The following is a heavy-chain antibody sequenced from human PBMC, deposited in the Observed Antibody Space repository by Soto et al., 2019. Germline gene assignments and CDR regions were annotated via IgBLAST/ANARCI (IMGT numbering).Heavy chain of an antibody. CDR3: ARSRYSGSYFFDY. J-gene: IGHJ4*02. Sequence: PSETLSLTCTVSGGSIGISSYYWIWVRQPPGKGLEWIANIHYSGSTYYNPSLKSRVTISVDTSKNQFSLKLSSVTAADTAVYYCARSRYSGSYFFDYWGQGILVTDSS. CDR1: GGSIGISSYY. CDR2: IHYSGST. V-gene: IGHV4-30-4*01. D-gene: IGHD1-26*01.